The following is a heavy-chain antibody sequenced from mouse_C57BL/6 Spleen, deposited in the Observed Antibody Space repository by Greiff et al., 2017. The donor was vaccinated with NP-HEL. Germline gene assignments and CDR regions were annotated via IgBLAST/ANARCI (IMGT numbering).Heavy chain of an antibody. J-gene: IGHJ1*03. Sequence: EVKVVESGGGLVKPGGSLKLSCAASGFTFSDYGMHWVRQAPEKGLEWVAYISSGSSTIYYADTVKGRFTISRDNAKNTLFLQMTSLRSEDTAMYYCASYDAGPHWYFDVWGTGTTVTVSS. CDR2: ISSGSSTI. CDR1: GFTFSDYG. D-gene: IGHD2-12*01. CDR3: ASYDAGPHWYFDV. V-gene: IGHV5-17*01.